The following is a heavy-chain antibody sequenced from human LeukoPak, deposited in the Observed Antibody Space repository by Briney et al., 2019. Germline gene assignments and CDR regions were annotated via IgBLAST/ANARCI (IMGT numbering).Heavy chain of an antibody. CDR3: ARDSRYSYGHRVFDY. V-gene: IGHV4-39*02. CDR2: IYYSGST. D-gene: IGHD5-18*01. Sequence: SETLSLTCTVSGGSISSSSYYWGWIRQPPGKGLEWIGSIYYSGSTYYNPSLKSRVTISVDTSKNQFSLKLSSVTAADTAVYYCARDSRYSYGHRVFDYWGQGTLVTVSS. J-gene: IGHJ4*02. CDR1: GGSISSSSYY.